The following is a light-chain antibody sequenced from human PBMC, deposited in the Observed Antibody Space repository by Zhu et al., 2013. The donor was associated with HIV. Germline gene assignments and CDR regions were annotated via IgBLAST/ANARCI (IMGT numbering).Light chain of an antibody. CDR3: QQYNDWPRT. V-gene: IGKV3D-15*01. CDR2: AAS. CDR1: QSVGSD. J-gene: IGKJ1*01. Sequence: EILLTQSPATLYLSPGERATLSCRASQSVGSDLAWYLQKPGQAPRLLIYAASTRATGIPARFSGSGSGTEFTLTISILQSEDFAVYYCQQYNDWPRTFGQGTKVEIK.